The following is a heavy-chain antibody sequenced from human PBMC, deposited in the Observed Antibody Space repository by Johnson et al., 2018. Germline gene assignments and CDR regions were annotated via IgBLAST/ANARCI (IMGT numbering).Heavy chain of an antibody. CDR1: GFTFSRHW. CDR3: VIIERVKRDAMYS. J-gene: IGHJ3*02. D-gene: IGHD1-1*01. V-gene: IGHV3-74*01. CDR2: MNTDGSTI. Sequence: VQLQESGGGLVQLGGSLRLSCAASGFTFSRHWKHWVRQAPGTGLVWVSRMNTDGSTINYADSVQGRFTISRDNTKNTLYLQMNSLRAEDTAVYYCVIIERVKRDAMYSWGQGTMVTVSS.